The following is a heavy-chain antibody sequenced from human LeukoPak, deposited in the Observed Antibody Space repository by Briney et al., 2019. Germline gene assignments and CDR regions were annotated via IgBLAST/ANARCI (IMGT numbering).Heavy chain of an antibody. D-gene: IGHD5-24*01. CDR1: GFTFSSYD. Sequence: GGSLRLSCAASGFTFSSYDMHWVRQATGKGLEWVSAIGTAGDTYYPGSVKGRFTISRENAKNSLYLQMNSLRAGDTAVYYCARDRVRDGYNPPWFDPWGQGTLVTVSS. CDR3: ARDRVRDGYNPPWFDP. CDR2: IGTAGDT. J-gene: IGHJ5*02. V-gene: IGHV3-13*01.